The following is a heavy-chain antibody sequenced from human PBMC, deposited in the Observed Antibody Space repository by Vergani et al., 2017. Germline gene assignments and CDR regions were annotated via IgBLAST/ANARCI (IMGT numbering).Heavy chain of an antibody. CDR2: IWYDGSNK. D-gene: IGHD4-17*01. Sequence: QVQLVESGGGVVQPGRSLRLSCAASGFTFSSYGMHWVRQAPGKGLEWVAVIWYDGSNKYYADSVKGRFTISRDNSKNTLYLQMNSLRAEDTAVYYCAGMTTVTQCLGYWGQGTLVTVSS. CDR1: GFTFSSYG. J-gene: IGHJ4*02. V-gene: IGHV3-33*01. CDR3: AGMTTVTQCLGY.